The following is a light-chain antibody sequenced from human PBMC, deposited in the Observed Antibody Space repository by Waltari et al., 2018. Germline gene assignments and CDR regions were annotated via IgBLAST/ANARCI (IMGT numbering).Light chain of an antibody. J-gene: IGLJ1*01. Sequence: QSALTQPASVSGSPGQSITLSCTGTSSDIATYNYVSLYHEHPGKAPKLQIFEVSNRPSGVSNRVSGSKSGNTASLTISGLQAEDEADYYCSSYTSSSTLLFGTGTKVTVL. CDR3: SSYTSSSTLL. CDR2: EVS. V-gene: IGLV2-14*01. CDR1: SSDIATYNY.